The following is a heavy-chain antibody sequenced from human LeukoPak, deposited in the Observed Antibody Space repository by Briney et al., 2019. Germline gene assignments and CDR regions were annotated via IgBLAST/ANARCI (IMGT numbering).Heavy chain of an antibody. Sequence: SETLSLTCTVSGDSISSGAYYWSWIRQPAGKGLEWIGRIYTSGSTNYNPSLKSRVTMSVDTSKNQLSLKLSSVTAADTAVYYCARGIIAAAGRGYNWFDPWGQGTLVTASS. CDR2: IYTSGST. V-gene: IGHV4-61*02. D-gene: IGHD6-13*01. CDR3: ARGIIAAAGRGYNWFDP. J-gene: IGHJ5*02. CDR1: GDSISSGAYY.